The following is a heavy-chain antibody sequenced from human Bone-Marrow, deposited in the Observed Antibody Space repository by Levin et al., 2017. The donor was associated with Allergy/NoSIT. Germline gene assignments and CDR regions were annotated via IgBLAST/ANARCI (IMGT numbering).Heavy chain of an antibody. J-gene: IGHJ3*02. CDR2: ISYDGSNK. Sequence: GGSLRLSCAASGFTFSSYGMHWVRQAPGKGLEWVAVISYDGSNKYYADSVKGRFTISRDNSKNTLYLQMNSLRAEDTAVYYCANGVGLGLDFWSGYPLGGDAFDIWGQGTMVTVSS. V-gene: IGHV3-30*18. D-gene: IGHD3-3*01. CDR3: ANGVGLGLDFWSGYPLGGDAFDI. CDR1: GFTFSSYG.